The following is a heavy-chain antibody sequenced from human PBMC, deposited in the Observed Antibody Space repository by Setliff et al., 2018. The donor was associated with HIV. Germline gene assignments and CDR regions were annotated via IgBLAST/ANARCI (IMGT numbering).Heavy chain of an antibody. CDR2: VHHTGTT. CDR3: ARGESSTWDLAEHFQH. Sequence: LSLTCTVSGVSVSSGGYYWSWIRQHPGKGLEWIGDVHHTGTTYLNPSLKSRITISVDTSKNQFSLKLGFVTAADTAVYHCARGESSTWDLAEHFQHWGHGTLVTVSS. V-gene: IGHV4-31*03. CDR1: GVSVSSGGYY. D-gene: IGHD2-2*01. J-gene: IGHJ1*01.